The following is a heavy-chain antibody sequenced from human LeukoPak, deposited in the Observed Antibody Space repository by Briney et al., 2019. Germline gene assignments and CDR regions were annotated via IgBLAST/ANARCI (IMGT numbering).Heavy chain of an antibody. J-gene: IGHJ4*02. Sequence: GGSLRLSCSASGFTFGSYAMHWVRQAPGKRLEYVSAISGNGGSTYYADSVKGRFTISRDNSKNALYLQMSNLRTEDTAVYYCVKSSITMVRGVPDWGQGTLVTVSS. CDR3: VKSSITMVRGVPD. V-gene: IGHV3-64D*06. CDR1: GFTFGSYA. D-gene: IGHD3-10*01. CDR2: ISGNGGST.